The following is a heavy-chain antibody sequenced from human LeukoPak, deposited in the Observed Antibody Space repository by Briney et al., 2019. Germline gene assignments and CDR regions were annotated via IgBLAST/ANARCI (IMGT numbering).Heavy chain of an antibody. CDR3: ARSRLLWFGES. CDR2: IYTSGST. J-gene: IGHJ4*02. Sequence: PSETLSLTCTVSGGSISSGSYYWSWIRQPAGKGLEWIGRIYTSGSTNYNPSLKSRVTISVDTSKNQFSLKLSSVTAADTAVYYCARSRLLWFGESWGQGTLVTVSS. V-gene: IGHV4-61*02. D-gene: IGHD3-10*01. CDR1: GGSISSGSYY.